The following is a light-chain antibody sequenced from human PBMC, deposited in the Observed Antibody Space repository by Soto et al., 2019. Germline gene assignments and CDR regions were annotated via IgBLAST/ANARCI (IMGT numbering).Light chain of an antibody. J-gene: IGKJ1*01. CDR3: LQRSDWPWT. V-gene: IGKV3-11*01. Sequence: EIVLTQSPATLSLSPGERATLSCRASQSVSSYLAWYQQKPGQAPRLLIYDASNRATGIPARFSGSGSGTDFTLTISSLEPEDFAVYYCLQRSDWPWTFGQGTMVDIK. CDR2: DAS. CDR1: QSVSSY.